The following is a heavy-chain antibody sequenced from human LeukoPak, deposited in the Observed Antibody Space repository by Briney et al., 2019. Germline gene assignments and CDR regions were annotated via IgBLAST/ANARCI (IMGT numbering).Heavy chain of an antibody. Sequence: SVTVSCKASGGTFSSYAISWVRQAPGQGLEWMGRIIPILGIANYAQKFQGRVTITADKSTSTAYMELSSLRSEDTAVYYCARGYSYGSYYFDYWGQGTLVTVSS. CDR3: ARGYSYGSYYFDY. J-gene: IGHJ4*02. CDR2: IIPILGIA. CDR1: GGTFSSYA. D-gene: IGHD5-18*01. V-gene: IGHV1-69*04.